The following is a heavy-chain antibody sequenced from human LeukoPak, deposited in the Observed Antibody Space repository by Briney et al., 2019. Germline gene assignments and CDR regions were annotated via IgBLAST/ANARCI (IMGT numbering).Heavy chain of an antibody. CDR1: GGSFSGYY. D-gene: IGHD3-10*01. Sequence: SETLSLTCAVYGGSFSGYYWSWIRQPPGKGLEWIGEISHSGSTNYSPSLKSRATISVDKSKNQFSLKLSSVTAADTAVYYCASSPSSHYYGSGSYPNWFDPWGQGTLVTVSS. J-gene: IGHJ5*02. V-gene: IGHV4-34*01. CDR3: ASSPSSHYYGSGSYPNWFDP. CDR2: ISHSGST.